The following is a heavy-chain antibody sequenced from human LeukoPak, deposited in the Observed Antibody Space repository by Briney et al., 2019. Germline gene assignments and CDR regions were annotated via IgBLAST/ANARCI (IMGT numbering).Heavy chain of an antibody. CDR3: ARGIDY. J-gene: IGHJ4*02. CDR1: GFTFSSYA. V-gene: IGHV3-53*01. CDR2: IYTGGGR. Sequence: GRSLRLSCAASGFTFSSYAMHWVRQAPGKELEWVSVIYTGGGRYYADSVRGRFTISRDTSKNMVFLQMNSLRVEDTAVYYCARGIDYWGRGTLVTVSS.